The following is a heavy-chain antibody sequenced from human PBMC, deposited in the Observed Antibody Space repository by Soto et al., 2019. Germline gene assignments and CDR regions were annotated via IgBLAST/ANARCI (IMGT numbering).Heavy chain of an antibody. Sequence: QITLKESGPTLVKPTQTLTLTCTFSGFSLSSSGVGVGWIRQPPGKAPEWLALIYWDEDKRYCPSLKTRLTITKDTSTNEVVLTMTTMDPVDTGTYYCAHKGGRGAGMDVWGQGTTVTVSS. CDR1: GFSLSSSGVG. J-gene: IGHJ6*02. V-gene: IGHV2-5*02. CDR2: IYWDEDK. D-gene: IGHD2-15*01. CDR3: AHKGGRGAGMDV.